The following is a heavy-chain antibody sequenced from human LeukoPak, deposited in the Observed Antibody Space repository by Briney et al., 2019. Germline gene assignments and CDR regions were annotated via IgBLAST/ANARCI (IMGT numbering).Heavy chain of an antibody. CDR3: AKNDLGLRYFDWSLDY. CDR1: GFTFGSYA. J-gene: IGHJ4*02. V-gene: IGHV3-23*01. D-gene: IGHD3-9*01. Sequence: GGSRRLSCAAAGFTFGSYAMSWVRQAPGKGLEWVAAISGVGGSTYYADSGKGRFTIARDNSKNTLYRQRNSVIAEGTCVYYCAKNDLGLRYFDWSLDYWRQGPLVTVFS. CDR2: ISGVGGST.